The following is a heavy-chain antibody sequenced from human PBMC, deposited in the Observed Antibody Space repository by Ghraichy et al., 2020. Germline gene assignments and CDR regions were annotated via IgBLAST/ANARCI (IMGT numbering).Heavy chain of an antibody. V-gene: IGHV4-59*08. J-gene: IGHJ4*02. CDR2: IYYSGRT. Sequence: SETLSLTCTVSGGSISSYHWSWIRQPPGKGLEWIGYIYYSGRTNYNPSLKSRVTISVDTSKNQFSLKLSSVTAADTAVYYCAGSSRGSYDYWGQGTLVTVSS. CDR3: AGSSRGSYDY. CDR1: GGSISSYH. D-gene: IGHD1-26*01.